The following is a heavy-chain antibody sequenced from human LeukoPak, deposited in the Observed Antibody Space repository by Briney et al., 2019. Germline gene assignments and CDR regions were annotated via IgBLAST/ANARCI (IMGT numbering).Heavy chain of an antibody. Sequence: GASVKVSCKASGYTFTSYAMHWVRQAPGQRLEWMGWINAGNGNTKYSQKFQGRVTITRDTSASTAYMELRSLRSDDTAVYFCARRVVVPAAIVVDWFDPWGQGTLVTVSS. CDR3: ARRVVVPAAIVVDWFDP. CDR2: INAGNGNT. V-gene: IGHV1-3*01. CDR1: GYTFTSYA. J-gene: IGHJ5*02. D-gene: IGHD2-2*02.